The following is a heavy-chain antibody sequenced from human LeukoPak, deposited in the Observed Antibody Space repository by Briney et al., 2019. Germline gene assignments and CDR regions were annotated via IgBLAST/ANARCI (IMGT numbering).Heavy chain of an antibody. J-gene: IGHJ4*02. CDR2: LNQDGSDT. D-gene: IGHD6-19*01. Sequence: GGSLRLSCAASGFTLSTDWMTSARQPPRKGLEWGANLNQDGSDTSYVDSVTGRFTISRDNAKNSLYLQMNSLRAEDTAVYYCATSYSSFWYAHGHDSWGQGTLVTVSS. CDR3: ATSYSSFWYAHGHDS. V-gene: IGHV3-7*05. CDR1: GFTLSTDW.